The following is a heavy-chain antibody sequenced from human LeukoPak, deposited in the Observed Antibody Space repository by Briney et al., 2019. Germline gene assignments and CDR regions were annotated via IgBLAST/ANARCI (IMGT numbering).Heavy chain of an antibody. CDR3: ARGTRHTYTERRRGDSTGYYFDY. CDR2: INPNGGST. J-gene: IGHJ4*02. CDR1: GYTFTSYG. V-gene: IGHV1-46*01. Sequence: ASVKVSCKASGYTFTSYGISWMRQAPGQGLEWMGIINPNGGSTTYSQGFQGRVTVTSDTSTSTVYMEVSSLRSEDTAVYYCARGTRHTYTERRRGDSTGYYFDYWGQGTLVTVSS. D-gene: IGHD3-22*01.